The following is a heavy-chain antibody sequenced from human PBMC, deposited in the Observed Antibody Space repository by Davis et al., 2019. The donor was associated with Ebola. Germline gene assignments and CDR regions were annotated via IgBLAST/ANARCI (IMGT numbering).Heavy chain of an antibody. D-gene: IGHD2-15*01. Sequence: GESLKISCKGSGYSFTSYWIGWVRQIPGKGLEWMGIIYPGDSDTRYSPSFQGQVTISADKSISTAYLQWSSLKASDTAMYSCARQRREVVNWFAPWGQGTLVTVSS. CDR3: ARQRREVVNWFAP. CDR2: IYPGDSDT. J-gene: IGHJ5*02. CDR1: GYSFTSYW. V-gene: IGHV5-51*01.